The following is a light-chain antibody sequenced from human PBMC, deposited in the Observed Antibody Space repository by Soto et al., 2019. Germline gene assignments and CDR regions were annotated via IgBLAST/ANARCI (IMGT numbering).Light chain of an antibody. J-gene: IGLJ1*01. CDR3: SSYTSSSSGV. CDR1: SSDVGGFNY. Sequence: QSALTQPASVSGSPGQSITISCTGTSSDVGGFNYVSWYQQHPGKTPKLLIYEVRNRPSGVSNRFSGSKSGNTASLTISGLQAEDEADYYCSSYTSSSSGVFGTGTKSPS. CDR2: EVR. V-gene: IGLV2-14*01.